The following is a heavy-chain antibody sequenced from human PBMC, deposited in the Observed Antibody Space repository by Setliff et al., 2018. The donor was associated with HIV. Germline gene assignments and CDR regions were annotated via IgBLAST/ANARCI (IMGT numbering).Heavy chain of an antibody. Sequence: ASVKVSCKASGYTFTTYSFTWVRQAPGQGLEWMGWISAFNGNTNYAQKLQGRFTMTTDTSTSTAYMELRSLRSDDTAVYYCARGGYGWGDLGPVLDYWGQGTLVTRLL. D-gene: IGHD5-12*01. J-gene: IGHJ4*02. CDR3: ARGGYGWGDLGPVLDY. V-gene: IGHV1-18*01. CDR2: ISAFNGNT. CDR1: GYTFTTYS.